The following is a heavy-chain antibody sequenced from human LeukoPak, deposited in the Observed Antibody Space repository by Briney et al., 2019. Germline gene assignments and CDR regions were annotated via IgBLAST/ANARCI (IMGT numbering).Heavy chain of an antibody. D-gene: IGHD1-26*01. V-gene: IGHV3-48*01. J-gene: IGHJ6*03. Sequence: GGSLRLSCAASGFTFSSYSMNWVRQAPGKGLEWVSYISSSSSTIYYADSVKGRFTISRDNAKNSLYLQMNSLRAEDTAVYYCARSSSGCGGYYMDVWGKGTTVTVSS. CDR1: GFTFSSYS. CDR2: ISSSSSTI. CDR3: ARSSSGCGGYYMDV.